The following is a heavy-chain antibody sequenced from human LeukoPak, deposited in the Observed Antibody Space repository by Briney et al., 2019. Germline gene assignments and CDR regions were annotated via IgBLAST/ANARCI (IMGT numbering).Heavy chain of an antibody. J-gene: IGHJ3*02. D-gene: IGHD3-10*01. CDR3: ARSRVSRGDAFDI. V-gene: IGHV3-48*03. Sequence: GGSLRLSCAAAGFTFNTYEMNWVRQAPGKGLEWVSYISSTGSTIYYADSVKGRFTISRDNAKNSLYLQMNSLRAEDTAVYYCARSRVSRGDAFDIWGQGTMVTVSS. CDR1: GFTFNTYE. CDR2: ISSTGSTI.